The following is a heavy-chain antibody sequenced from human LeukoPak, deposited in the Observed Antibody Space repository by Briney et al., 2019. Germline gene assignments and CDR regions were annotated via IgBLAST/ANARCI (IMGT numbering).Heavy chain of an antibody. CDR2: ISGSGGST. CDR1: GFTFSSYA. Sequence: GGSLRLSCAASGFTFSSYAMSWVRQAPGKGLEWVSAISGSGGSTYYADSVKGRFTISRDNAKNSLYLQMNSLRAEDTAVYYCARYGSGSYRPSFDYWGQGTLVTVSS. CDR3: ARYGSGSYRPSFDY. D-gene: IGHD3-10*01. V-gene: IGHV3-23*01. J-gene: IGHJ4*02.